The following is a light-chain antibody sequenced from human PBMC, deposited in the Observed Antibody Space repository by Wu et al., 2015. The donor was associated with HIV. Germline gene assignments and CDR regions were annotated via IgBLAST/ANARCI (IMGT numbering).Light chain of an antibody. J-gene: IGKJ1*01. Sequence: DIQMTQSPSTLSASVGDRVTITCRASQSISSWVAWYQQKPGKAPNLLIYKASTLEGGVPSRFSGSGSGTEFTLTISSLQPEDFATYYCQQSYSTLRTFGQGTKVEIK. V-gene: IGKV1-5*03. CDR1: QSISSW. CDR3: QQSYSTLRT. CDR2: KAS.